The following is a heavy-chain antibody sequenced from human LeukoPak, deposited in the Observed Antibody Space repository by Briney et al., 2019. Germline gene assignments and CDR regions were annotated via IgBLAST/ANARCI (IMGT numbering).Heavy chain of an antibody. D-gene: IGHD6-6*01. CDR2: IITILGIA. Sequence: SVKVSCMASGCTFSRYAISWVRQAPGQGLEWMGRIITILGIANYAQKFQGTVTITADKPTSTAYMELSSLRSEDTAVYYCARDVAEYSSSAYWFDPWGQGTLVTVSS. CDR3: ARDVAEYSSSAYWFDP. V-gene: IGHV1-69*04. CDR1: GCTFSRYA. J-gene: IGHJ5*02.